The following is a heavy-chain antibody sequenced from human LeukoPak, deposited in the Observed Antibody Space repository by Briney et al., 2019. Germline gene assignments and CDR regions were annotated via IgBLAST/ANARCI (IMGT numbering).Heavy chain of an antibody. CDR2: INAGNGNT. CDR1: GYTFTSYA. Sequence: ASVKVSCKASGYTFTSYAMHWVRQAPGQRLEWMGWINAGNGNTKYSQKFQGRVTITRDTSASTAYMELSSLRSEDTAVYYCARDGIYYYDSSGYPVGAFDIWAKGQWSPSLQ. D-gene: IGHD3-22*01. CDR3: ARDGIYYYDSSGYPVGAFDI. V-gene: IGHV1-3*01. J-gene: IGHJ3*02.